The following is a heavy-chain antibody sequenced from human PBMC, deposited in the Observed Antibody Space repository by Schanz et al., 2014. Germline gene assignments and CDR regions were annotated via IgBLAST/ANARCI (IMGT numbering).Heavy chain of an antibody. CDR1: GGSISSGGYS. Sequence: QLQLQESGPGLVKPSETLSLTCTVSGGSISSGGYSWNWIRQSPGKGLEWIGYIYYSGNTYYNPSLKSRVTISVDRSKNQFSLRLDSVTAADTAVYYCALREKPYGPFASWGQGALVTVSS. V-gene: IGHV4-30-2*06. D-gene: IGHD3-10*01. CDR3: ALREKPYGPFAS. J-gene: IGHJ4*02. CDR2: IYYSGNT.